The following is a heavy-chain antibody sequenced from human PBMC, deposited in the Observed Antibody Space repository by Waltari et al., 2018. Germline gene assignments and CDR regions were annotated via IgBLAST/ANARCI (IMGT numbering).Heavy chain of an antibody. CDR2: IRYDGSNK. D-gene: IGHD6-13*01. CDR3: AKDPGRGSWGYYYYYMDV. J-gene: IGHJ6*03. V-gene: IGHV3-30*02. Sequence: QVQLVESGGGVVQPGGSLRLSCAASGFTFSSYGMHWVRQAPGKGLEWVAFIRYDGSNKYYADSVKGRFTISRDNSKNTLYLQMNSLRAEDTAVYYCAKDPGRGSWGYYYYYMDVWGKGTTVTVSS. CDR1: GFTFSSYG.